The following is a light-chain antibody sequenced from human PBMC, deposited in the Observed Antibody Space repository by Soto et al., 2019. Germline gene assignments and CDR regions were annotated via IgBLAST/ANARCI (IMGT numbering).Light chain of an antibody. CDR3: CSYAGSYTFV. CDR2: DVN. CDR1: SXDVGGYNY. V-gene: IGLV2-11*01. Sequence: LTQPRSVSGSPGQSITISCTGTSXDVGGYNYVSWYQQHPGKAPKLMIYDVNKRPSGVPDRFSGSKSGNTASLTISGLQAEDEADYYCCSYAGSYTFVFGTGTKVTVL. J-gene: IGLJ1*01.